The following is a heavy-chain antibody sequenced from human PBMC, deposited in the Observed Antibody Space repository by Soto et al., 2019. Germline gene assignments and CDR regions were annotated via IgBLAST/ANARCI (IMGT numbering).Heavy chain of an antibody. CDR2: LYSGGTI. D-gene: IGHD1-26*01. CDR1: GFTVSSNY. CDR3: ARGGCCNGMCLVYLDQ. J-gene: IGHJ4*02. V-gene: IGHV3-66*01. Sequence: EVRLVESGGDLVQPGGSLRLSCAASGFTVSSNYMTWVRQAPGKGLEWIAVLYSGGTIYYADSVKGRFIISSDSSRKALLLQMDSLRVEDTAVYYCARGGCCNGMCLVYLDQWGQGTLVAVSS.